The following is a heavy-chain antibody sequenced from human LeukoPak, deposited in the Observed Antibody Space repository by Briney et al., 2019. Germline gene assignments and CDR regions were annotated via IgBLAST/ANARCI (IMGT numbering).Heavy chain of an antibody. CDR3: TTVYGHSDFYY. CDR1: GFTITNAR. D-gene: IGHD2-2*02. V-gene: IGHV3-15*01. Sequence: PGGSLRLSCAASGFTITNARMGWVRQAPGKGLEWVGLIKSKIDGGTTDFAAPVKGRFTISTDDSKHTLYLQMNSLKTEDTAVYYCTTVYGHSDFYYTGQGNLVTVSS. J-gene: IGHJ4*02. CDR2: IKSKIDGGTT.